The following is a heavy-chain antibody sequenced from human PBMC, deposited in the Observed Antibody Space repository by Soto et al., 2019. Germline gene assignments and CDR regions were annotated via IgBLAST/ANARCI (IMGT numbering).Heavy chain of an antibody. V-gene: IGHV3-7*03. D-gene: IGHD1-1*01. CDR1: GFTFGSYW. CDR3: AKDRAPDRDGYNWKGVYYYYYGMDV. Sequence: EVQLVESGGGLVQPGGSLRLSCAVSGFTFGSYWMNWVRLIPGKGLEWVAYIKPDGSATYYVDSVKGRFTISRDNAKNSLYLQMNSLRAEDTAVYYCAKDRAPDRDGYNWKGVYYYYYGMDVWGQGTTVTVSS. CDR2: IKPDGSAT. J-gene: IGHJ6*02.